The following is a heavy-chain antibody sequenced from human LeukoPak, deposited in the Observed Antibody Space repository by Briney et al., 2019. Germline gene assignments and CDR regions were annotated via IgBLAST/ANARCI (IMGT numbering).Heavy chain of an antibody. D-gene: IGHD3-22*01. CDR3: ARDRYYDPGEADY. CDR1: GFTFSSYS. J-gene: IGHJ4*02. V-gene: IGHV3-21*01. Sequence: GGSLRLSCAASGFTFSSYSMNWVRQAPGKGLEWVSSISSSSSYIYYADSVKGRFTISRDNAKNSLYLQMNSLRAEDTAVYYCARDRYYDPGEADYWGQGTLVTVSS. CDR2: ISSSSSYI.